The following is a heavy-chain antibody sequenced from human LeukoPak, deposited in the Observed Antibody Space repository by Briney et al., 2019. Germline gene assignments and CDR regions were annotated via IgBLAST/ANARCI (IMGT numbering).Heavy chain of an antibody. D-gene: IGHD5-18*01. Sequence: GGSLRLSCAASGFTFSTYAMHWVRQAPGKGLEWVSAIRGSGGDTYYADSVTGRITISRDNSKNTLYVRLNSLRAEDTAVYYCATTLNTGFFQSWGRGTLVTVSS. CDR2: IRGSGGDT. CDR1: GFTFSTYA. V-gene: IGHV3-23*01. CDR3: ATTLNTGFFQS. J-gene: IGHJ5*02.